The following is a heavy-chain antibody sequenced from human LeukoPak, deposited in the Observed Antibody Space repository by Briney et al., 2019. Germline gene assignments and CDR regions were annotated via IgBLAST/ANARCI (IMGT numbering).Heavy chain of an antibody. J-gene: IGHJ3*02. V-gene: IGHV4-31*03. Sequence: SETLSLTCTVSGGAISSGGYYWSWIRQHPGKGLEWIGYIYYSGSTYYNPSLKSRVTISVDTSKNQFSLKLSSVTAADTAVYYCARSSQYYSFDIWGQGTMVTVSS. CDR1: GGAISSGGYY. CDR3: ARSSQYYSFDI. D-gene: IGHD3-10*01. CDR2: IYYSGST.